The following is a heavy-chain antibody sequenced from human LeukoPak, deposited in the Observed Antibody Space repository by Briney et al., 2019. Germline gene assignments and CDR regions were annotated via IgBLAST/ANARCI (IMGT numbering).Heavy chain of an antibody. Sequence: SETLSLTCTVSGGSVSGYYWSWLRQPPGKGLEWNAYISHSGNTNYNPSLKSRVTISKDTSKNQFSLRLNSVTAADTAVYHCARGAGWYEYWGQGTLVTVSS. CDR2: ISHSGNT. CDR3: ARGAGWYEY. V-gene: IGHV4-59*02. J-gene: IGHJ4*02. CDR1: GGSVSGYY. D-gene: IGHD6-19*01.